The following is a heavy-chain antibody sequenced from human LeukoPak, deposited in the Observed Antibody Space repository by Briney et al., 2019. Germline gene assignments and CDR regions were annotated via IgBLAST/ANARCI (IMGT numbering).Heavy chain of an antibody. CDR1: GFTFSSYA. CDR2: ISGSGGST. J-gene: IGHJ5*02. D-gene: IGHD1-26*01. Sequence: GGSLRLSCAASGFTFSSYAMSWVRQAPGKGLEWVSAISGSGGSTYYADSVKGRFTISRDNSKNTLYLKMNSLKAEDTAVYYCAKDTYSPNGNWFDPWGQGTLVAVSS. V-gene: IGHV3-23*01. CDR3: AKDTYSPNGNWFDP.